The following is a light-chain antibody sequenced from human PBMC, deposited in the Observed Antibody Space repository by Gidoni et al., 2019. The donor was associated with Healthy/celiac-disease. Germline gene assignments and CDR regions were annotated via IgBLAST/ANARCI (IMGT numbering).Light chain of an antibody. Sequence: SYELTQPHSVSVSPGQTASIPCSGDKLGDKYACWYQQKPGQSPVLVIYQDSKRPSGIPERFSGSNSGNTATLTISGTHAMDEADYYCQAWDSSTVVFGGGTKLTVL. CDR1: KLGDKY. V-gene: IGLV3-1*01. CDR3: QAWDSSTVV. J-gene: IGLJ2*01. CDR2: QDS.